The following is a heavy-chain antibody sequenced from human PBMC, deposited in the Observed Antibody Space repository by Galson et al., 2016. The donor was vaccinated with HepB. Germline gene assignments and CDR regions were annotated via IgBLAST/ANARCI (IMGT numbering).Heavy chain of an antibody. V-gene: IGHV4-39*01. D-gene: IGHD6-19*01. J-gene: IGHJ5*02. Sequence: SETLSLTCTVSGVSISSRSYYWGWIRQPPGKGLEWIGSIYYYTGSNYYNQSLTSRVTISADTSKNQLSLRLSAVTAADTAVYYCARHIAVTATGDWFDPWGQGTLVIVSS. CDR1: GVSISSRSYY. CDR2: IYYYTGSN. CDR3: ARHIAVTATGDWFDP.